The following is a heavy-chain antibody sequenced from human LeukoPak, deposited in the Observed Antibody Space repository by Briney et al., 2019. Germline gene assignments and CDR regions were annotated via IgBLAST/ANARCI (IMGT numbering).Heavy chain of an antibody. CDR2: VSGRDDST. Sequence: GASLRLSCAASGFTFSNYAMSWVRQAPGKGLEWVSAVSGRDDSTYYADSVEGRFTISRDTSKNTLYLQMNSLRAEDTAVYYCVKWGDYDILTGYYDPDYWGQGTLVTVSS. D-gene: IGHD3-9*01. J-gene: IGHJ4*02. CDR1: GFTFSNYA. V-gene: IGHV3-23*01. CDR3: VKWGDYDILTGYYDPDY.